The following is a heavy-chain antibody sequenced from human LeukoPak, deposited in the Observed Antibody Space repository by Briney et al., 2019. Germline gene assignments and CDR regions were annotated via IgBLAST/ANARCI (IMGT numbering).Heavy chain of an antibody. CDR2: IYPGDSDT. Sequence: GESLKISCKGSGYSFTSYLIGWVRQMPGKGLEWMGIIYPGDSDTRYSPSFQGQVTISADKSISTAYLQWSSLKASDTAMYYCARYARYCTNGVCYTHYFDYWGQGTLVTVSS. CDR1: GYSFTSYL. CDR3: ARYARYCTNGVCYTHYFDY. D-gene: IGHD2-8*01. V-gene: IGHV5-51*01. J-gene: IGHJ4*02.